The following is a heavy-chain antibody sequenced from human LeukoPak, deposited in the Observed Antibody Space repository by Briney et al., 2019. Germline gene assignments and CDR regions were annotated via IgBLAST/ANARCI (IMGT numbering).Heavy chain of an antibody. D-gene: IGHD6-13*01. Sequence: GGSLRLSCAASGVTFDDDTMHWVRQAPGKGLEWVSLSSWDGGSTYYADSVKGRFTISRDNSKNSLYLQMNSLRTADTALYYCAKGVSGSSWYRVDYYYYGMDVWGQGTTVTVSS. CDR2: SSWDGGST. V-gene: IGHV3-43*01. J-gene: IGHJ6*02. CDR3: AKGVSGSSWYRVDYYYYGMDV. CDR1: GVTFDDDT.